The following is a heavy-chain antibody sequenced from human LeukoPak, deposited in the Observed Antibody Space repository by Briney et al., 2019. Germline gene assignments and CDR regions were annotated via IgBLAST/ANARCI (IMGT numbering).Heavy chain of an antibody. CDR2: IYSGGST. CDR3: ARDLHSSGWLYYFDY. V-gene: IGHV3-53*01. CDR1: GFTVSSNY. J-gene: IGHJ4*02. D-gene: IGHD6-19*01. Sequence: GGSLRLSCAASGFTVSSNYMSWVRQAPGKGLEWVSVIYSGGSTYYADSVKGRFTISRDNSKNTLYLQMNSLRAEDTAVYYCARDLHSSGWLYYFDYWGQGTLVTVSS.